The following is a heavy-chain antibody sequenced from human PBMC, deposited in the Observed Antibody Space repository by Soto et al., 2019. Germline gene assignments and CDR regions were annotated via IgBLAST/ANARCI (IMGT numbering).Heavy chain of an antibody. Sequence: QVQLQESGPGLVKPSETLSLTCTVSGGSISTYYWTWIRQPPGKGLEWIGYIHYSGSTNYNPSLKRRVTIAGDTNNNQFSLKLNSVTAADTVVYYCAREGYSSVSCDMDVWGKGTTVTVS. CDR1: GGSISTYY. CDR2: IHYSGST. V-gene: IGHV4-59*01. D-gene: IGHD6-19*01. CDR3: AREGYSSVSCDMDV. J-gene: IGHJ6*03.